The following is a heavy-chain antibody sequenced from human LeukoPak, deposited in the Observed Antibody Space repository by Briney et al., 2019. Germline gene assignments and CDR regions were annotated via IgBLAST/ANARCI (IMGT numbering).Heavy chain of an antibody. D-gene: IGHD3-16*02. V-gene: IGHV1-2*02. J-gene: IGHJ5*02. CDR2: INPNSGGT. CDR3: ARENVWGSYRFHT. Sequence: ASVKVSCKASGYTFTGYYMHRVRQAPGQGLEWMGWINPNSGGTNYAQKFQGRVTMTRDTSISTAYMELSRLRSDDTAVYYCARENVWGSYRFHTWGQGTLVTVSS. CDR1: GYTFTGYY.